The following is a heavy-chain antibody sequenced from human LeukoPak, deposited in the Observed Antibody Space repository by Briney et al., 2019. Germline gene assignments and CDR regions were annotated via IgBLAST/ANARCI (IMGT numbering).Heavy chain of an antibody. CDR1: GLNFDDSA. CDR2: ISADGGST. J-gene: IGHJ4*02. V-gene: IGHV3-43*02. CDR3: AKESGKFDY. Sequence: GGSLRLSCVASGLNFDDSAMHWVRQAPGKGLEWVSLISADGGSTFSADSVKGRFSISRDNSKNSLYLQMDSLRSEDTAMHYCAKESGKFDYWGQGTLVAVSS.